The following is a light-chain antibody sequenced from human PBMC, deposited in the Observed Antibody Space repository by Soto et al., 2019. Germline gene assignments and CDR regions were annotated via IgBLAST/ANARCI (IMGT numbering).Light chain of an antibody. J-gene: IGKJ1*01. CDR2: DTS. V-gene: IGKV3-11*01. CDR3: VQRSAWPWT. Sequence: EIVLTQSPATLSLSPGERGTLSCRASQSVGRYLAWYQHKPGQPPRLLIYDTSNRAPGTPGRFGGSGSGTDFTLTISSLEPEVFVVYYCVQRSAWPWTVGQGTKVEVK. CDR1: QSVGRY.